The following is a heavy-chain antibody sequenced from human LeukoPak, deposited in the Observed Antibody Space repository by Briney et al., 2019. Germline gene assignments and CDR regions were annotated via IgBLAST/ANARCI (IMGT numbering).Heavy chain of an antibody. D-gene: IGHD3-22*01. Sequence: PGGSLRLSCAASGFTFSSYAMHWVRQAPGKGLEWVSSISSSSSYIYYADSVKGRFTISRDNAKNSLYLQMNSLRAEDTAVYYCAKSLYYDSSGSFDYWGQGTLVTVSS. V-gene: IGHV3-21*04. CDR1: GFTFSSYA. CDR2: ISSSSSYI. CDR3: AKSLYYDSSGSFDY. J-gene: IGHJ4*02.